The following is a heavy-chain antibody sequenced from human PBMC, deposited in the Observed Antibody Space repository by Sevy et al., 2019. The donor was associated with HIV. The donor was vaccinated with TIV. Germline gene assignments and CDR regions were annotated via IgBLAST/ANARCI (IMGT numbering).Heavy chain of an antibody. Sequence: GGSLRLSCAASEFIFDGYAMHWVRQVPGRGLQWVSGISWNSGAIDYADSVKGRFTMSRDNAKNSLYLQMNNLRLEDTALYYCAKDRGYSYSSIDFWGQGTLVTVSS. CDR3: AKDRGYSYSSIDF. V-gene: IGHV3-9*01. J-gene: IGHJ4*02. D-gene: IGHD5-18*01. CDR1: EFIFDGYA. CDR2: ISWNSGAI.